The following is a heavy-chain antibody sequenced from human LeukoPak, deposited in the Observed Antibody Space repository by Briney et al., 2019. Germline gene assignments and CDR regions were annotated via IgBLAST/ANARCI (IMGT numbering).Heavy chain of an antibody. Sequence: GGSLRLSCAASGFTFSIYSMNWVRQAPGEGLEWLSYISADSNTIYYADSVKGRFTISRDNAKTSLYLQMNTLRDEDTAVYYCARDRASPTWFFDLWGRGTLVLVSS. CDR3: ARDRASPTWFFDL. CDR2: ISADSNTI. V-gene: IGHV3-48*02. D-gene: IGHD1-26*01. CDR1: GFTFSIYS. J-gene: IGHJ2*01.